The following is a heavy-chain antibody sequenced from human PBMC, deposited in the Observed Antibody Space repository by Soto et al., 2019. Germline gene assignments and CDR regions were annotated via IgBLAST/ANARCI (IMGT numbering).Heavy chain of an antibody. D-gene: IGHD3-9*01. J-gene: IGHJ4*02. Sequence: QVQLQESGPGLLKPSGTLSLTCAVSGGSISSSNWWSWVRQPPGKGLEWIGEIYHSGSTNYNPSLKSRVTISVDKSKNQFSLKLSSVTAADTAVYYCARRQTYYDILTGYYATYYFDYWGQGTLVTVSS. CDR2: IYHSGST. CDR1: GGSISSSNW. V-gene: IGHV4-4*02. CDR3: ARRQTYYDILTGYYATYYFDY.